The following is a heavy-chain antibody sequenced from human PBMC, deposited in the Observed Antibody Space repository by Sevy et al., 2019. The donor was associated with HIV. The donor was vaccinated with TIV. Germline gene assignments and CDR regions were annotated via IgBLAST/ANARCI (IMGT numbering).Heavy chain of an antibody. CDR2: ISYDGNKK. Sequence: GGSLRLSCAGSGFTFRSYAIYWVRQAPGRGLEWVAVISYDGNKKYYADSVKGRFTISRDDSKNTLFLQMSSLTTEDTALYYCAGDQGAYNYGPGGYWGQGTLVTVSS. D-gene: IGHD5-18*01. CDR3: AGDQGAYNYGPGGY. CDR1: GFTFRSYA. V-gene: IGHV3-30-3*01. J-gene: IGHJ4*02.